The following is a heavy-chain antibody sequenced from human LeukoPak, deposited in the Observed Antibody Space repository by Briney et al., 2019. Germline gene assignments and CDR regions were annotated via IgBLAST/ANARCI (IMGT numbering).Heavy chain of an antibody. J-gene: IGHJ4*02. D-gene: IGHD3-3*01. CDR1: GGSFSGYY. CDR2: IHYSGSA. Sequence: KTSETLSLTCAVYGGSFSGYYWTWIRQPPGKGLEWIGEIHYSGSATYNPSLKSRVTISVDTSKNQFSLKLSSVTAADTAVYYCARGEALFGVVWYYFHYWGQGTLVTVSS. CDR3: ARGEALFGVVWYYFHY. V-gene: IGHV4-34*01.